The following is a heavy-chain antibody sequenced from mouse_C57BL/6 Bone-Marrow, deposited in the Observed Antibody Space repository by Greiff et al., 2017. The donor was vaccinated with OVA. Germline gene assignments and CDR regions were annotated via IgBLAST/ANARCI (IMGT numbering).Heavy chain of an antibody. Sequence: QVQLQQSGPGLVQPSQSLSITCTISGFSLTSYGVHWVRQSPGKGLEWLGVIWSGGSTDYHAAFISRLSISKDNSKSQVFFKMNSLQADDTAIYYCATYAMDYWGQGTSVTVSS. CDR3: ATYAMDY. J-gene: IGHJ4*01. CDR2: IWSGGST. V-gene: IGHV2-2*01. CDR1: GFSLTSYG.